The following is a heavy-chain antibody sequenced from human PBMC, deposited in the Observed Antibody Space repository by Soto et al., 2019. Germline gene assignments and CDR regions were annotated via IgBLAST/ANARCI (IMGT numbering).Heavy chain of an antibody. CDR1: GFPFSIYA. Sequence: PGGSLRLSCAASGFPFSIYAMSWVRQAPGKGLEWVSAITSSGGSTYYADSVKGRFTISRDNSKNTLYLQMNSLRAEDTAVYYCAKDSWAYTYGPFDYWGQGTLVTVSS. D-gene: IGHD5-18*01. J-gene: IGHJ4*02. CDR3: AKDSWAYTYGPFDY. CDR2: ITSSGGST. V-gene: IGHV3-23*01.